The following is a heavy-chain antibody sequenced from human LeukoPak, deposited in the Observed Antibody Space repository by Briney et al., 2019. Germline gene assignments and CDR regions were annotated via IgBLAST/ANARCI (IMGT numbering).Heavy chain of an antibody. Sequence: SETLSLTCTVSGGSISSYYWSWIRQPAGKGLEWIGRIYTSGSTNYNPSLKSRVTMSVDTSKNQFSLKLSSVTAADTAVYYCAREETYSSSPAPDYWGQGTLVTVSS. D-gene: IGHD6-6*01. CDR1: GGSISSYY. V-gene: IGHV4-4*07. CDR3: AREETYSSSPAPDY. J-gene: IGHJ4*02. CDR2: IYTSGST.